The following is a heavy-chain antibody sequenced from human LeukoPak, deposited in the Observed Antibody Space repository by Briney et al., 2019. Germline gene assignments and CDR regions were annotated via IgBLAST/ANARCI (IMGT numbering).Heavy chain of an antibody. J-gene: IGHJ4*02. V-gene: IGHV1-69*06. CDR3: ARGAGYSYGPEDDY. Sequence: SVKVSCKASGGTFISYAISWVRQAPGRGLEWMGGIIPIFGTANYAQKFQGRVTITADKSTSTAYMELSSLRSEDTAVYYCARGAGYSYGPEDDYWGQGTLVTVSS. D-gene: IGHD5-18*01. CDR2: IIPIFGTA. CDR1: GGTFISYA.